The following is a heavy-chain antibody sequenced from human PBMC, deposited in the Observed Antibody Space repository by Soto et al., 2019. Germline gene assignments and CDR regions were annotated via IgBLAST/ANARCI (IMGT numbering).Heavy chain of an antibody. V-gene: IGHV3-15*07. Sequence: EVQLVESGGGLVKPGGSLRLSCAASGFTFSNAWMNWVRQAPGKGLEWVGRIKSRTDGGTTDYAAPVKGRFTISSDDSYNPLYLQMSSLTTALTAVYYCAAGYSSGFVDYWSQGTLVIVSS. J-gene: IGHJ4*02. CDR2: IKSRTDGGTT. CDR1: GFTFSNAW. D-gene: IGHD6-19*01. CDR3: AAGYSSGFVDY.